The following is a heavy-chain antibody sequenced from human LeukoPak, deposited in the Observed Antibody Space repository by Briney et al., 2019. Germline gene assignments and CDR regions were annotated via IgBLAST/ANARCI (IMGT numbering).Heavy chain of an antibody. Sequence: ASVKVSCKASGYTFTSYDINWVRQATGQGLEWMGWMNPNSGNTGYAQKFQGRVTMTRNTSISTAYMELSSLRSEDTAVYYCARGLGWSWYFSYSLGLQFDYWGQGTLVTVSS. CDR2: MNPNSGNT. J-gene: IGHJ4*02. CDR1: GYTFTSYD. D-gene: IGHD6-13*01. CDR3: ARGLGWSWYFSYSLGLQFDY. V-gene: IGHV1-8*01.